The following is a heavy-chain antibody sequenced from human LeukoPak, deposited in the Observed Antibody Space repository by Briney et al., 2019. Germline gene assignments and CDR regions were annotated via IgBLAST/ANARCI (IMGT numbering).Heavy chain of an antibody. J-gene: IGHJ4*02. CDR3: AKDRPNYHESNGHYYRRDGDY. V-gene: IGHV3-23*01. Sequence: QPGGSLRLSCAASGFTFSSYAMSWVRQAPGKGLEWVSSISSSGDSTFYADSVKDRFTISRDNSKNTLYLQMSRLRAEDTAVYYCAKDRPNYHESNGHYYRRDGDYWGQRTLVTVSS. CDR2: ISSSGDST. CDR1: GFTFSSYA. D-gene: IGHD3-22*01.